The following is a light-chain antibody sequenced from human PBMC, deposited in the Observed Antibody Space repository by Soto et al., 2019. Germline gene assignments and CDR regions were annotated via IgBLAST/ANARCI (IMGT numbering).Light chain of an antibody. CDR3: QQYNNWPPWT. J-gene: IGKJ1*01. CDR2: GAS. V-gene: IGKV3-15*01. Sequence: EIVMTQSPATLSVSPGERATLSCRASQSVSSNLAWYQQKPCQAPRLLIYGASTRATGIPARFSGSWSGTEVTLTISSLKSEDFALYYCQQYNNWPPWTFGQGTKVEIK. CDR1: QSVSSN.